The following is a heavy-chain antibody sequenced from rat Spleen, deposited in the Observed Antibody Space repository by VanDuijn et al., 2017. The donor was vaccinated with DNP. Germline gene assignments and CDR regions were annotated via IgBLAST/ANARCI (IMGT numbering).Heavy chain of an antibody. J-gene: IGHJ3*01. CDR2: ITNSGGGT. CDR1: GFTFSNYD. D-gene: IGHD1-4*01. Sequence: EVQLVESGGGLVQPGRSMKLSCAASGFTFSNYDMAWVRQAPKKGLEWVASITNSGGGTYYRDSVKGRFTISRDNAKNTQYLQMNSLKSEDTATYYCARSRLPGYYPFACWGQGTLVTVSS. CDR3: ARSRLPGYYPFAC. V-gene: IGHV5S13*01.